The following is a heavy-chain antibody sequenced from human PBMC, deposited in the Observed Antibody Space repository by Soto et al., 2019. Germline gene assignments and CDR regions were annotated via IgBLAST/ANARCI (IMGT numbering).Heavy chain of an antibody. CDR3: ARDPDYYDSSGYYY. D-gene: IGHD3-22*01. J-gene: IGHJ4*02. CDR1: GFTFSSYS. Sequence: EVQLVESGGGLVKPGGSLRLSCAASGFTFSSYSMNWVRQAPGKGLEWVSSISSSSSYIYYADSVKGRFTISRDNAKNSLYLQMNSLRAEDTAVYYCARDPDYYDSSGYYYWGQGNLVTVSS. CDR2: ISSSSSYI. V-gene: IGHV3-21*01.